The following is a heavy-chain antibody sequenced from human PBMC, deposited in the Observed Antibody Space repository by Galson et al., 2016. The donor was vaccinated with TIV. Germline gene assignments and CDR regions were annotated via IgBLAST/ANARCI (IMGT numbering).Heavy chain of an antibody. Sequence: SLTCAVYGGFLSGYYWSWIRQSPGKGLEWIGEINHRGITNYNPSLKSRVAISVDTSKNQFSLKVRSVTAADTAVYYCARYSNDEGDAYGFAYWGQGTTVTVSS. CDR3: ARYSNDEGDAYGFAY. J-gene: IGHJ4*02. D-gene: IGHD1-1*01. V-gene: IGHV4-34*01. CDR1: GGFLSGYY. CDR2: INHRGIT.